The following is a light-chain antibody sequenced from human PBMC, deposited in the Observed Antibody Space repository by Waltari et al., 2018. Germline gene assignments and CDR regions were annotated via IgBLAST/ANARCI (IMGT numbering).Light chain of an antibody. Sequence: DIQMTQSPSTLSASVGYTVIISCRASQSITTSLAWYQQKPGKAPDVLIYGASNLESGGPSRFSGSGSGTEFTLTISSLQPDDFASYYCQQYKTFPLTFGGGTKVEIK. CDR3: QQYKTFPLT. V-gene: IGKV1-5*03. CDR2: GAS. CDR1: QSITTS. J-gene: IGKJ4*01.